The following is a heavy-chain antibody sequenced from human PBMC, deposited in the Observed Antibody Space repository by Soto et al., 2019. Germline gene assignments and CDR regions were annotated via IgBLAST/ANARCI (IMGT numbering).Heavy chain of an antibody. CDR3: ARDLNLGLGDY. CDR2: INANNGNT. D-gene: IGHD7-27*01. J-gene: IGHJ4*02. V-gene: IGHV1-18*01. CDR1: GYTFTSYG. Sequence: QVQLVQSGAEVKKPGASVKVSCKASGYTFTSYGLSWVRQAPGQGLEWMGWINANNGNTKYAQKLQGRVTMTTDTSTTTAYMELRSLRSDETAVYYCARDLNLGLGDYWGQGTLVTVSS.